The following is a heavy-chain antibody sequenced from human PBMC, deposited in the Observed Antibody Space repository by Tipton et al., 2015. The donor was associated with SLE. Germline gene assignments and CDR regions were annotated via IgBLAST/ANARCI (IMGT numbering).Heavy chain of an antibody. V-gene: IGHV4-59*01. CDR3: ARVREDHNYDFDN. CDR1: GGSISSYY. D-gene: IGHD5-24*01. CDR2: IYYSGST. Sequence: TLSLTCTVSGGSISSYYWSWIRQPPGKGLEWIAYIYYSGSTNYNPSLMSRVAISLDTSKNQLSLRLTSVTAADTAVYFCARVREDHNYDFDNWGQGTLVTVSS. J-gene: IGHJ4*02.